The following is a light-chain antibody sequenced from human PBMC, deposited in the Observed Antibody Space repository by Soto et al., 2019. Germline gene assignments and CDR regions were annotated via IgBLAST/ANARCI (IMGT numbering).Light chain of an antibody. Sequence: DMLMTQSPDSLAVSLGEMSTINCNSSQIFLHSSKNQNYLASYQQKPGQPPKLLIYWSSTRESGVTDRFSGSGSGTDFTLTISSLQAEDVAVYYCQQYYDPPITFGQGTRLET. V-gene: IGKV4-1*01. CDR2: WSS. CDR1: QIFLHSSKNQNY. J-gene: IGKJ5*01. CDR3: QQYYDPPIT.